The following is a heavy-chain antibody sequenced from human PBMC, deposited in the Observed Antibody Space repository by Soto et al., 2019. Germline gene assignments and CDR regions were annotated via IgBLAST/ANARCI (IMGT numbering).Heavy chain of an antibody. CDR1: GGSISSGGYY. CDR3: ARHRNEYSNHVGHYYFDY. J-gene: IGHJ4*02. CDR2: IYYSGST. V-gene: IGHV4-31*03. Sequence: PSETLSLTCTVSGGSISSGGYYWSWIRQHPGKGLEWIGYIYYSGSTYYNPSLKSRVTISVDTSKNQFSLKLSSVTAADTAVYYCARHRNEYSNHVGHYYFDYWGQGTLVTVSS. D-gene: IGHD4-4*01.